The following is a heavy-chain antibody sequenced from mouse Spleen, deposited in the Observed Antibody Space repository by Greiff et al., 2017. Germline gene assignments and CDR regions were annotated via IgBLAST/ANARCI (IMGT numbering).Heavy chain of an antibody. CDR2: IDPSDSET. CDR3: ARWSTTGAMDY. D-gene: IGHD1-1*01. J-gene: IGHJ4*01. CDR1: GYTFTSYW. V-gene: IGHV1-52*01. Sequence: VQLQQPGAELVRPGSSVKLSCKASGYTFTSYWMHWVKQRPIQGLEWIGSIDPSDSETHYNQKFKDKATLTVDKSSSTAYMQLSSLTSEDSAVYYCARWSTTGAMDYWGQGTSVTVSS.